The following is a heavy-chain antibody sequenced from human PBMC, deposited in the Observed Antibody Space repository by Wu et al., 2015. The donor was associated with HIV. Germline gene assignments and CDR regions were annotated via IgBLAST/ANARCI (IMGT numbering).Heavy chain of an antibody. J-gene: IGHJ5*02. V-gene: IGHV1-69*05. CDR2: IIPIFGTA. CDR3: ARDRAEVVRGVIDSTGSNWFDP. CDR1: GYTFTSYG. D-gene: IGHD3-10*01. Sequence: QVQLVQSGAEVKKPGASVKVSCKASGYTFTSYGISWVRQAPGQGLEWMGGIIPIFGTANYAQKFQGRVTITTDESTSTAYMELSSLRSEDTAVYYCARDRAEVVRGVIDSTGSNWFDPWGQGTLVHRLL.